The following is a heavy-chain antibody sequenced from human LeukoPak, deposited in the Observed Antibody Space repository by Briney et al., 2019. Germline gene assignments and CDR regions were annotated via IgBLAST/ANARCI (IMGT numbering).Heavy chain of an antibody. Sequence: GGSLRLSCAASGFTFNSYWMHWVRQAPGKGLVWVSRINSDGSSTSYADSVKGRFTISRDNARNTLYLQMNSLRAEDTAVYYCARGPRWYCSGGSCYSWFDPWGQGTLVTVSS. V-gene: IGHV3-74*01. J-gene: IGHJ5*02. CDR1: GFTFNSYW. CDR3: ARGPRWYCSGGSCYSWFDP. D-gene: IGHD2-15*01. CDR2: INSDGSST.